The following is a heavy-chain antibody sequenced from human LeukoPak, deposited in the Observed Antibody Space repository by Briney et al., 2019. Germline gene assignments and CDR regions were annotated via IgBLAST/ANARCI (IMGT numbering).Heavy chain of an antibody. J-gene: IGHJ5*02. Sequence: PSETLSLTCTVSGGSISSHYWSWIRQPPGKGLEWIGYIYYRGSTSYNPSLKSRVIISVDTSKNQFSLDLSSVTAADTAVYYCARDLISEYSRSHSHFDPWGQGTLVTVSS. CDR2: IYYRGST. D-gene: IGHD6-6*01. CDR1: GGSISSHY. V-gene: IGHV4-59*11. CDR3: ARDLISEYSRSHSHFDP.